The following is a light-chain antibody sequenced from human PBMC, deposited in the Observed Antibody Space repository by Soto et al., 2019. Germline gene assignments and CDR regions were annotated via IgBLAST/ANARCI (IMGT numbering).Light chain of an antibody. Sequence: EIVMTQSPATLSVSPGERATLSCRASQSVSSNLAWYQHKPGQAPRLLIYRASTRATGVPARFSGRGSGTEFTLPISSLQSEDFAVYSCQQYHKWPLTFGGGTKAEIK. CDR1: QSVSSN. J-gene: IGKJ4*01. V-gene: IGKV3-15*01. CDR3: QQYHKWPLT. CDR2: RAS.